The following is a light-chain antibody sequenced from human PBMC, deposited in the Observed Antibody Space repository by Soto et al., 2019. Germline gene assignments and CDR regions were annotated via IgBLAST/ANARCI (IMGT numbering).Light chain of an antibody. J-gene: IGLJ2*01. V-gene: IGLV2-14*01. CDR2: GVS. CDR3: SSYTSTNTLV. Sequence: QSALTQAASVSGSPGQSITISCSGSSSDVGDYNFVSWYQQHPGKAPKLITYGVSNRPSGISNRFSGSKSGNMASLTISGLQAEDEADYYCSSYTSTNTLVFGGGTKLTVL. CDR1: SSDVGDYNF.